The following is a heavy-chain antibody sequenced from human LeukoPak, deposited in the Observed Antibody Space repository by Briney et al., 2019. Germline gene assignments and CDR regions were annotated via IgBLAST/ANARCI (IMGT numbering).Heavy chain of an antibody. Sequence: KPGGSLRLSCAASGFTFSSYSMNWVRQAPGKGLEWVSSISSSGSYTYYADSVKGRFTISRDNAKNSLYLQMNSLRAEDTAVYYCAREAQINYCGGGTCYYYYGMDVWGQGTTVTVSS. CDR3: AREAQINYCGGGTCYYYYGMDV. CDR2: ISSSGSYT. CDR1: GFTFSSYS. J-gene: IGHJ6*02. D-gene: IGHD2-15*01. V-gene: IGHV3-21*01.